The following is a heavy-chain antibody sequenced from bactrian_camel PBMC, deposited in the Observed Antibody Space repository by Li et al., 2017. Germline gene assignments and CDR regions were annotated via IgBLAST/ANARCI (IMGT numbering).Heavy chain of an antibody. D-gene: IGHD1*01. CDR1: NFSDNTSC. Sequence: HVQLVESGGGSVQAGGSLSLSCSMPNFSDNTSCMGWFRQTPGKERDFVATVTRYERPDYADAVKGRFTISHDNAKNSVDLQMNSLRPDDTAVYYCAATGQMLSVAGCRTQGTQVTVS. J-gene: IGHJ4*01. CDR2: VTRYERP. V-gene: IGHV3S53*01.